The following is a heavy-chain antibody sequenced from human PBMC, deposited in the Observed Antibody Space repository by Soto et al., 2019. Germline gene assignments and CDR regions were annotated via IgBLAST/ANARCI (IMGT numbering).Heavy chain of an antibody. CDR3: AKDFPYYYDSSGYYPDAFDI. V-gene: IGHV3-23*01. Sequence: GGSLRLSCAASGFTFSSYAMSWVRQAPGKGLEWVSAISGSGGSTYYADSVKGRFTISRDNSKNTLYLQMNSLRAEDTAVYYCAKDFPYYYDSSGYYPDAFDIWGQGTMVTVSS. CDR2: ISGSGGST. CDR1: GFTFSSYA. D-gene: IGHD3-22*01. J-gene: IGHJ3*02.